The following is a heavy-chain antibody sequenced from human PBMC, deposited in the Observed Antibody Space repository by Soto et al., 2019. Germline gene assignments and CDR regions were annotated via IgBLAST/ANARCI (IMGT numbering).Heavy chain of an antibody. Sequence: QVQLVQSGAEVKKPGSSVKVSCKASGGTFSSYAISWVRQAPGQGLEWMGGIIPIFGTANYAQKFQDRVTITADKSTSTAYMELSSLRSEDTAIYYCARGPYSGSYSPFDYWGQGTLVTVSS. CDR1: GGTFSSYA. V-gene: IGHV1-69*06. CDR3: ARGPYSGSYSPFDY. CDR2: IIPIFGTA. D-gene: IGHD1-26*01. J-gene: IGHJ4*02.